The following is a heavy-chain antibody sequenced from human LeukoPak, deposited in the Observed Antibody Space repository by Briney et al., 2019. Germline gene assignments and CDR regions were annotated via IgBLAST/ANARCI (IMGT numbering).Heavy chain of an antibody. J-gene: IGHJ4*02. D-gene: IGHD3-22*01. CDR2: IGSGGSA. V-gene: IGHV3-23*01. CDR3: ARDRGGLTTIVPSDY. Sequence: GGSLRLSCAASGFTFSSYAMTWVRQAPGKGLEWVSAIGSGGSAYYADSVKGRFTISRDNSKNTLYLHMNSLRAEDTAVYYCARDRGGLTTIVPSDYWGQGTLVTVSS. CDR1: GFTFSSYA.